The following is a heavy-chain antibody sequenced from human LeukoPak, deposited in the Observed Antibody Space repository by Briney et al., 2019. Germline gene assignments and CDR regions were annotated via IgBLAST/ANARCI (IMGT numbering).Heavy chain of an antibody. D-gene: IGHD4-11*01. V-gene: IGHV4-39*01. J-gene: IGHJ5*02. CDR2: IYYSGST. Sequence: SETLSLTCTVSGGSISSSSYYWGWIRQPPGKGLEWIGSIYYSGSTYYNPSLKSRVTISVDTSKNQFSLKLSSVTAADTAVYYCARHQEGFSNRPYNWFDPWGQGTLVTVSS. CDR3: ARHQEGFSNRPYNWFDP. CDR1: GGSISSSSYY.